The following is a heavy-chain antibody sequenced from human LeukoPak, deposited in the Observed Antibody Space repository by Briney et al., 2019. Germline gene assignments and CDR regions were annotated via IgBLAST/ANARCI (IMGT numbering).Heavy chain of an antibody. CDR2: IYYSGST. J-gene: IGHJ3*02. CDR3: ARLGDFSENAFDI. Sequence: SQTLSLTCTVSGVSISSGGYYWSWIRQHPGKGLEWIGYIYYSGSTYYNPSLKSRVTISVDTSKNQFSLKLSSVTAADTAVYYCARLGDFSENAFDIWGQGTMVTVSS. CDR1: GVSISSGGYY. D-gene: IGHD3-3*01. V-gene: IGHV4-31*03.